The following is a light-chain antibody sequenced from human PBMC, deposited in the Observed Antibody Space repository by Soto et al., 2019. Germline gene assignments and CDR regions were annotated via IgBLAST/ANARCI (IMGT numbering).Light chain of an antibody. CDR2: AAS. CDR3: QQSYSTPPWT. Sequence: IQMTQSPSSLSASVGDRVTITCQASHDIRKYLNWYLQKPGKAPKLLIYAASNLQSGVPSRFSGSGSGTDFTLTISSLQPEDFATYFCQQSYSTPPWTFGQGTKVDI. V-gene: IGKV1-39*01. CDR1: HDIRKY. J-gene: IGKJ1*01.